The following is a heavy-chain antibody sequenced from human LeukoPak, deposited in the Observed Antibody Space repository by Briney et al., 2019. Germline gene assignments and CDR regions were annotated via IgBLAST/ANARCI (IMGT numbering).Heavy chain of an antibody. CDR2: ISGSGGST. CDR3: AKDFRGGYSYGKYYFDY. Sequence: PGGSLRLSCAASGFTFSSYAMSWVRQAPGKGLEWVSAISGSGGSTYYADSVKGRFTISRDNSKNTLYLQMNSLRAEDTAVYYCAKDFRGGYSYGKYYFDYWGQGALVTVSS. J-gene: IGHJ4*02. V-gene: IGHV3-23*01. CDR1: GFTFSSYA. D-gene: IGHD5-18*01.